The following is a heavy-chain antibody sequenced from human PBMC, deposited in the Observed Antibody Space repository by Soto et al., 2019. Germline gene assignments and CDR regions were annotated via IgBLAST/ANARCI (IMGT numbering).Heavy chain of an antibody. Sequence: DVQLLESGGDLVQPGGSLRLSCIASGFTFRNYAMAWVRQAPGEDLEWVSAIGTSGTPPLYAESVKSSFSISRDDSRNTVSLQMNSLGVEDTATYYCTRILWSSRRDALDIWGQGTTVTVSS. CDR1: GFTFRNYA. V-gene: IGHV3-23*01. CDR3: TRILWSSRRDALDI. CDR2: IGTSGTPP. J-gene: IGHJ6*02. D-gene: IGHD2-21*01.